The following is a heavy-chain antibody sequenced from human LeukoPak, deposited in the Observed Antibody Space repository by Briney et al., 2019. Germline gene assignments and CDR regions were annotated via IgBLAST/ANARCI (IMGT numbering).Heavy chain of an antibody. CDR2: ISHSGAT. V-gene: IGHV4-4*02. CDR3: VRGDDYMFDY. CDR1: GDSITSAYW. D-gene: IGHD4-11*01. J-gene: IGHJ4*02. Sequence: SETLSLTCAVSGDSITSAYWWSWVRQSPGKGLEWIGEISHSGATNHNPSLKSRVTMSVDKSKNQLSLRINSVTATDAAMYYCVRGDDYMFDYWGQGTLVTVSS.